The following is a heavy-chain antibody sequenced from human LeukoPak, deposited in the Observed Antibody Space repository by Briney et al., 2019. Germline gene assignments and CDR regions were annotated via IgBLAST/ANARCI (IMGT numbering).Heavy chain of an antibody. CDR2: INHSGST. Sequence: SEALSLTCAVYGGSFSGYYWSWIRQPPGKGLEWIGEINHSGSTNYNPSLKSRVTISVDTSKNQSSLKLSSVTAADTAVYYCARGSNYYDFWSGYYWYNWFDPWGQGTLVTVSS. J-gene: IGHJ5*02. D-gene: IGHD3-3*01. CDR3: ARGSNYYDFWSGYYWYNWFDP. CDR1: GGSFSGYY. V-gene: IGHV4-34*01.